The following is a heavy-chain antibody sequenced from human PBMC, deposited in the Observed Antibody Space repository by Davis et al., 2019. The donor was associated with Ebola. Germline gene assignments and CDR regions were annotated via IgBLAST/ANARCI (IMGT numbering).Heavy chain of an antibody. Sequence: PGGSLRLSCAASGFTFSSYAMSWVRQAPGKGLEWVSAISGSGGSTYYADSVKGRFTISRDNSKNTLYLQMNSLRAEDTAVYYCAKVVAARTREYYFDYWGQGTLVTVSS. D-gene: IGHD6-6*01. CDR3: AKVVAARTREYYFDY. V-gene: IGHV3-23*01. CDR2: ISGSGGST. J-gene: IGHJ4*02. CDR1: GFTFSSYA.